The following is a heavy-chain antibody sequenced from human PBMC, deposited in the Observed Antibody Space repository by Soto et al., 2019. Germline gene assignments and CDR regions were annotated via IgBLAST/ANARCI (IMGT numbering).Heavy chain of an antibody. CDR1: GFTFSSYA. J-gene: IGHJ6*02. Sequence: GGSLRLSCAASGFTFSSYAMHWVRQAPGKGLEWVAVISYDGSNKYYADSVKGRFTISRDNSKNTLYLQMNSLRAEDTAVYYCARDPYDILTGYYPTGNTTVNYYYYYGMDVWGQGTTVTVSS. CDR2: ISYDGSNK. V-gene: IGHV3-30-3*01. CDR3: ARDPYDILTGYYPTGNTTVNYYYYYGMDV. D-gene: IGHD3-9*01.